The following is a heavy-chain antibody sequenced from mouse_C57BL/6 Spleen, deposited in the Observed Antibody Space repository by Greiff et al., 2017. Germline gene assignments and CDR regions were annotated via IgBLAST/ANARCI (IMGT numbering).Heavy chain of an antibody. CDR2: INPDSSTI. J-gene: IGHJ1*03. V-gene: IGHV4-1*01. Sequence: EVQLQQSGGGLVQPGGSLKLSCAASGIDFSRYWMSWVRRAPGKGLEWIGEINPDSSTINYAPSLKDKFIISRDNAKNTLYLQMSKVRSEDTALYYCAREKIYDGYWWYFDVWGTGTTVTVSS. D-gene: IGHD2-3*01. CDR1: GIDFSRYW. CDR3: AREKIYDGYWWYFDV.